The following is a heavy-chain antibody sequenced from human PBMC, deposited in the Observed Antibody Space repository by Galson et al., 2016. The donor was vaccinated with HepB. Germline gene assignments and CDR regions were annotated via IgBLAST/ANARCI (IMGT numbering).Heavy chain of an antibody. CDR3: GSGYTGGI. CDR1: GFTFSAYW. V-gene: IGHV3-7*01. Sequence: SLRLSCAASGFTFSAYWMAWIRQAPGKGLEWVANTNQDGSGKHYVDSAKGRFTVSRDNAKNSVFVDMNSLRAEDTAVYYCGSGYTGGIWGQGTTVTVSS. CDR2: TNQDGSGK. D-gene: IGHD6-19*01. J-gene: IGHJ3*01.